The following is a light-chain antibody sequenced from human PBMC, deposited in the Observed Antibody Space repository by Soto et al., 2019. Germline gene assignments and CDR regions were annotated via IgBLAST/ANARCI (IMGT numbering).Light chain of an antibody. CDR2: GAS. CDR1: QSVSSSY. J-gene: IGKJ5*01. V-gene: IGKV3-20*01. Sequence: EIVLTQSPGTLSLSPGERATLSCRASQSVSSSYLAWYQQKPGQAPRLLIYGASGRATGIPDRFSGSGSGTDFTLTISRLEPEEFAVYYCQQYGSSPPITCGQGTRLAIK. CDR3: QQYGSSPPIT.